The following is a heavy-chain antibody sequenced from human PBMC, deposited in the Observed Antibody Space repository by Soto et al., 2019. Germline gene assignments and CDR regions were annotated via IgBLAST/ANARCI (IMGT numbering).Heavy chain of an antibody. CDR2: IYHSGST. Sequence: ASETLSLTCAVSGYSISSGYYWGWIRQPPGKGLEWIGSIYHSGSTYYNPSLKSRATISVDTSKNQFSLKLSSVTAADTAVYYCARDTLGAARIYNWFDPWGQGTLVTVSS. D-gene: IGHD6-6*01. CDR3: ARDTLGAARIYNWFDP. CDR1: GYSISSGYY. V-gene: IGHV4-38-2*02. J-gene: IGHJ5*02.